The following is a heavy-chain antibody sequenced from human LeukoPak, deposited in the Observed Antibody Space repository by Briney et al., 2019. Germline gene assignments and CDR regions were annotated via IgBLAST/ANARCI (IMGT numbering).Heavy chain of an antibody. V-gene: IGHV3-30*04. Sequence: PTGGSLRLSCAASGFTFSSYAMHWVRQAPGKGLEWVAVISYDGSNKYYADSVKGRFTISRDNSKNTLYLQMNSLRAEDTAVYYCARDRVVGATTIGLRLDAFDIWGQGTMVTVSS. J-gene: IGHJ3*02. CDR2: ISYDGSNK. D-gene: IGHD1-26*01. CDR1: GFTFSSYA. CDR3: ARDRVVGATTIGLRLDAFDI.